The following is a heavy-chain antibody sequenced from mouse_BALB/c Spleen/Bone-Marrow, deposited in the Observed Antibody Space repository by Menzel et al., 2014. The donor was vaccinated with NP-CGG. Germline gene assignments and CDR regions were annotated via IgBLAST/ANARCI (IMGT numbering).Heavy chain of an antibody. CDR2: IGIGGST. J-gene: IGHJ2*01. V-gene: IGHV2-9*02. D-gene: IGHD1-1*01. CDR1: GFSLTDYG. Sequence: VQVVESGPGLVAPSQSLSITCTVSGFSLTDYGVHWVRQPPGKGLEWLGIIGIGGSTNYNSALMSRLSIDKDNSKSQVFLKMNSLQTDDTAMYYCARASYYYGSGYDYWGQGTTLTVSS. CDR3: ARASYYYGSGYDY.